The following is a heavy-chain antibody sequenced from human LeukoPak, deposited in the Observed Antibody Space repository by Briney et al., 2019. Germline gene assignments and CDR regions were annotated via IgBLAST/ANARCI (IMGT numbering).Heavy chain of an antibody. D-gene: IGHD2-2*02. V-gene: IGHV3-21*01. J-gene: IGHJ3*02. Sequence: GGSLRLSCAASGFTFSSYSMNWVRQAPGKGLEWVSSISSSSSYIYYADSVKGRFTISRDNAKNSLYLQMNSLRAEDTAVYYCARDPRPRYCSSTSCYTNDAFDIWGQGTMVTVSS. CDR1: GFTFSSYS. CDR3: ARDPRPRYCSSTSCYTNDAFDI. CDR2: ISSSSSYI.